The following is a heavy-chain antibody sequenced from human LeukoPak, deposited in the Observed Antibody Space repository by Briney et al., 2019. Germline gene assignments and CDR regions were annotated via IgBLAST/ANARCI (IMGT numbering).Heavy chain of an antibody. CDR1: VYTFTGYY. CDR2: INPNSGGT. D-gene: IGHD5-18*01. J-gene: IGHJ6*02. V-gene: IGHV1-2*02. Sequence: ASVNVSFKSSVYTFTGYYMHWVRQAPGQGLEWMGWINPNSGGTNYAQKFQGRVTMTRDTSISTAYMELSRLRSDDTAVYYCARDGYTAIYYYGMDVWGQGTTVTVSS. CDR3: ARDGYTAIYYYGMDV.